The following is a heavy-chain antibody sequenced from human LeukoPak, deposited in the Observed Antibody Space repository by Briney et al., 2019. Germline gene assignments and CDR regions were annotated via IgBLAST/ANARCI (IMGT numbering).Heavy chain of an antibody. J-gene: IGHJ4*02. CDR2: INPNSGGT. V-gene: IGHV1-2*02. CDR1: GYTFTGYY. D-gene: IGHD6-19*01. Sequence: ASVKVSCKASGYTFTGYYMHWVRQAPGQGLEWMGWINPNSGGTNYAQKFQGRVTMTRDTSISTAYMELSRLRSDDTAVYYCAALGYSSGWYFGFYSVHDYWGQGTLVTVSS. CDR3: AALGYSSGWYFGFYSVHDY.